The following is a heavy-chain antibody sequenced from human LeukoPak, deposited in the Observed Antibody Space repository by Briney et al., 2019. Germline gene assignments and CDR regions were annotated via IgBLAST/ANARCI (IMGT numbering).Heavy chain of an antibody. CDR3: ARHARYRGYDLYYYYMDV. D-gene: IGHD5-12*01. V-gene: IGHV4-61*02. CDR2: IYTRGST. J-gene: IGHJ6*03. Sequence: SSQTLSLTCTVSGGSISSGSYYWSWIRQPAGKGLEWIGRIYTRGSTNYNPSLKSRVTISVDTSKNQFSLKLSSVTAADTAVYYCARHARYRGYDLYYYYMDVWGKGTTVTIPS. CDR1: GGSISSGSYY.